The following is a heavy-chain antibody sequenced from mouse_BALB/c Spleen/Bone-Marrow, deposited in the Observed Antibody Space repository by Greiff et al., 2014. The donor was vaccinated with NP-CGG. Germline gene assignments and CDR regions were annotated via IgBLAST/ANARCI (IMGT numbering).Heavy chain of an antibody. CDR3: EKYDYGFTY. J-gene: IGHJ3*01. D-gene: IGHD1-1*01. Sequence: VQLQQSGADLVRPGASVKLSCKTSGYTFTNYWINWLKQRPGQGLEWIGNISPYNIHTNYNQKFKDKATLTVDKSSSTAYMQLSGPTSEDSAVYYCEKYDYGFTYWGQGTLVTVSA. V-gene: IGHV1-69*02. CDR1: GYTFTNYW. CDR2: ISPYNIHT.